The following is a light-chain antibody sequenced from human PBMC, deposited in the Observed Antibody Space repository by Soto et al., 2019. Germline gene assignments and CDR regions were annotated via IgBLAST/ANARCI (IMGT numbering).Light chain of an antibody. CDR2: EGS. V-gene: IGLV2-23*01. CDR1: SSDVGTDNL. J-gene: IGLJ2*01. CDR3: CSFAHTSSWV. Sequence: QSALTQPASVSGSPGQSITISCTGTSSDVGTDNLVSWYQQHPDKVPKVIIYEGSQRPSGVSNRFSGSKSGNTASLTISGLQAEDEATYYCCSFAHTSSWVFGGGTKLTVL.